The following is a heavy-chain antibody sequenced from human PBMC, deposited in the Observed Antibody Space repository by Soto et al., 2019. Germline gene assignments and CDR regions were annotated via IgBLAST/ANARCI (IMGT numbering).Heavy chain of an antibody. V-gene: IGHV1-69*02. CDR1: GGTFSSYT. D-gene: IGHD1-26*01. Sequence: QVQLVQSGAEVKKPGSSVKVSCKASGGTFSSYTISWVRQAPGQGLEWMGRIIPILGIANYAQKFQGRVMIXAXRSTSTAYMELSSLRSEDTAVYYCARLGRELLRGDYWGQGTLVTVSS. J-gene: IGHJ4*02. CDR3: ARLGRELLRGDY. CDR2: IIPILGIA.